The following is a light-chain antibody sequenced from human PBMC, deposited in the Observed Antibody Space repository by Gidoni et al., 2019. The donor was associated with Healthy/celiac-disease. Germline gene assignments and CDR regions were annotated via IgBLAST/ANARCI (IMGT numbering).Light chain of an antibody. CDR1: QSVSSY. J-gene: IGKJ5*01. CDR2: DAS. Sequence: EIVLTQSPATLSLSPGERATLSCRASQSVSSYLAWYQQKPGQPPRLLIYDASNRATGIPARFSGSGSGTDFTLTISSLEPEDFAVYYCQQRSNWPPGFGQGTRLEIK. V-gene: IGKV3-11*01. CDR3: QQRSNWPPG.